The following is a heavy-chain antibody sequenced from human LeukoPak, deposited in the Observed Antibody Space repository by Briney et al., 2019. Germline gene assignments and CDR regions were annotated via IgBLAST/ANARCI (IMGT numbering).Heavy chain of an antibody. CDR2: INRRGHT. Sequence: GGSLRLSCAASAFTFDRFTIHWVRQTPGKGLEWVSLINRRGHTFYADSVKGRFTISRDNSRNSVFLQMNSLRPEDTALYHCAKEVDCPSDCLFFHSWGQGTLVTVSS. CDR3: AKEVDCPSDCLFFHS. D-gene: IGHD2-21*02. CDR1: AFTFDRFT. V-gene: IGHV3-43*01. J-gene: IGHJ4*02.